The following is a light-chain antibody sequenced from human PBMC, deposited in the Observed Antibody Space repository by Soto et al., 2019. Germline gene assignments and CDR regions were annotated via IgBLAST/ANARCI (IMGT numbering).Light chain of an antibody. CDR3: CSFADFTYV. V-gene: IGLV2-14*01. J-gene: IGLJ1*01. Sequence: QSVLTQPASVSGSPGQSITISCTGTSSDVGGYNYVSWYQQHPGKAPKPMIYEVSNRPSGVSNRFSGSKSGNTASLTISGLQAEDEADYYCCSFADFTYVFGTGTKVTVL. CDR1: SSDVGGYNY. CDR2: EVS.